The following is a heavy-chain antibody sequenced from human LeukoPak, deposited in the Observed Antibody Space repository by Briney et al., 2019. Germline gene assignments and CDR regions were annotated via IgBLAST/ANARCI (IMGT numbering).Heavy chain of an antibody. CDR3: ARDNEWFGIDY. J-gene: IGHJ4*02. V-gene: IGHV4-31*03. Sequence: PSETLSLTCTVSGGSISSGGYYWSWFRQHPGKGLEWIGFIYYSGKSYYKPSLKSRVTISVDTSKNQFSLRLNSVTAADTAVYYCARDNEWFGIDYGGQGTLVTVSS. CDR1: GGSISSGGYY. CDR2: IYYSGKS. D-gene: IGHD3-10*01.